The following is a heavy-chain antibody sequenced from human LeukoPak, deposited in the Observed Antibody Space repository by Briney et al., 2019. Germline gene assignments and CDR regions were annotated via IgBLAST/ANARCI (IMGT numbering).Heavy chain of an antibody. D-gene: IGHD3-10*01. CDR2: IYYSGST. CDR3: ARSGRWLGYFDY. V-gene: IGHV4-61*01. CDR1: GGSVSSGSYY. J-gene: IGHJ4*02. Sequence: SETLSLTCTVSGGSVSSGSYYWSWIPQPPGKGLEGIGHIYYSGSTNYNPSLKSRVAISEDPAKNQFSLKLSSVTAADTAVHYCARSGRWLGYFDYWGQGTLVTVSS.